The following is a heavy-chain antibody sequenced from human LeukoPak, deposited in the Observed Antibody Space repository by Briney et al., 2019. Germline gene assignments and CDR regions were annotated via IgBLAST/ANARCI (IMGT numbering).Heavy chain of an antibody. V-gene: IGHV4-34*01. Sequence: PSETLSLTCAVYGGSFSGYYWSWIRQPPGKGLEWIGEINHSGSTNYNPSLKSRVTISVDTSKNQFSLKLSSVTAADTAVYYCARGRPYGSGSYYYYYYMDVWGKGTTVTVSS. D-gene: IGHD3-10*01. CDR2: INHSGST. CDR1: GGSFSGYY. J-gene: IGHJ6*03. CDR3: ARGRPYGSGSYYYYYYMDV.